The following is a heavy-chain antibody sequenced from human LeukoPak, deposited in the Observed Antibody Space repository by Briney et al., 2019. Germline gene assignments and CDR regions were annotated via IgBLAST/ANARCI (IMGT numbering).Heavy chain of an antibody. V-gene: IGHV3-23*01. CDR1: EYTFSNYA. CDR2: IDSGGGST. CDR3: ASADGSGYRYY. J-gene: IGHJ4*02. Sequence: RGSPRHSRVASEYTFSNYAMSWVRQAPGKGLEWVSSIDSGGGSTYYADSVKGRFTISRDNSKNTLYLQMNSLRDEDTAIYYCASADGSGYRYYWGQGAL. D-gene: IGHD3-22*01.